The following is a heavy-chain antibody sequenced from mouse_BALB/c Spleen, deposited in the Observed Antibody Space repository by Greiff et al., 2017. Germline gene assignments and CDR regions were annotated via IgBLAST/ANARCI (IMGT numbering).Heavy chain of an antibody. Sequence: SGAELVKPGASVKLSCTASGFNIKDTYMHWVKQRPEQGLEWIGRIDPANGNTKYDPKFQGKATITADTSSNTAYLQLSSLTSEDTAVYYCAGVIYYDYECAYWGQGGLGTVSA. V-gene: IGHV14-3*02. D-gene: IGHD2-4*01. CDR3: AGVIYYDYECAY. J-gene: IGHJ3*01. CDR2: IDPANGNT. CDR1: GFNIKDTY.